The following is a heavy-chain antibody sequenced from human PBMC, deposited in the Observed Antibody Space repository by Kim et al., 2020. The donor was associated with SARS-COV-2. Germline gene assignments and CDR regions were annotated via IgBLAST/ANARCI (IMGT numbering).Heavy chain of an antibody. D-gene: IGHD6-6*01. V-gene: IGHV3-74*01. J-gene: IGHJ4*02. Sequence: INAADAVKGRFTSSRDDAKNRVYLRMNSLRAEDTGVYYCARESESMDYWGQGTLVTVSS. CDR2: I. CDR3: ARESESMDY.